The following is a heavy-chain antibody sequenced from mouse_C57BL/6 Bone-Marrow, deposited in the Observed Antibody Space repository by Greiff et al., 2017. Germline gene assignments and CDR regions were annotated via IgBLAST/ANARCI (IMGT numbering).Heavy chain of an antibody. V-gene: IGHV14-4*01. CDR2: IDPENGDT. CDR1: GFNIKDDY. D-gene: IGHD1-1*01. J-gene: IGHJ1*03. CDR3: TTITTVVATNVDV. Sequence: EVQRVESGAELVRPGASVKLSCTASGFNIKDDYMHWVKQRPEQGLEWVGWIDPENGDTEYASKFQGKATITADTSSNTAYLQLSSLTSEDTAVYYCTTITTVVATNVDVWGTGTTVTVSS.